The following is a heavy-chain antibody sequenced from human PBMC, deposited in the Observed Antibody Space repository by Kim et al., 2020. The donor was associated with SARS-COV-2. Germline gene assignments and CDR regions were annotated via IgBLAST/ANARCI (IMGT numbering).Heavy chain of an antibody. J-gene: IGHJ6*02. CDR3: ARLGPVTANYYYGMDV. V-gene: IGHV3-53*01. Sequence: VRGRLTLSRDKSRNPGYLQMNSLRAEDTAVYYCARLGPVTANYYYGMDVWGQGTTVTVSS. D-gene: IGHD2-21*02.